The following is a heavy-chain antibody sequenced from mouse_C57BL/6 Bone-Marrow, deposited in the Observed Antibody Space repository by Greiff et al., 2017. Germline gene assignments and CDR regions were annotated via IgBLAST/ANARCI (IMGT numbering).Heavy chain of an antibody. CDR2: INPYNGGT. V-gene: IGHV1-19*01. J-gene: IGHJ4*01. Sequence: EVQLQQSGPVLVKPGASVKMSCKASGYTFTDYYMNWVKQSHGKSLEWIGVINPYNGGTSYNQKFKGKATLTVDKSSSTAYMELNSLTSEDSAVYYCARKGIYGGYYVRAMDYWGQGTSVTVSS. CDR3: ARKGIYGGYYVRAMDY. CDR1: GYTFTDYY. D-gene: IGHD2-3*01.